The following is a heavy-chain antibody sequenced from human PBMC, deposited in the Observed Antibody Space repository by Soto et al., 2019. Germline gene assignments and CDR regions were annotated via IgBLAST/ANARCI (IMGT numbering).Heavy chain of an antibody. CDR1: GGSFSGYY. D-gene: IGHD3-10*01. CDR2: INHSGST. CDR3: ARQQYYYGSGSSFYY. J-gene: IGHJ4*02. V-gene: IGHV4-34*01. Sequence: QVQLQQWGAGLLKPSETLSLTCAVYGGSFSGYYWSWIRQPPGKGLEWIGEINHSGSTNYNPSLKGGVPMSVEPSKDQFSLKVGSVSAAATAVYYCARQQYYYGSGSSFYYWRQGPLVTVSS.